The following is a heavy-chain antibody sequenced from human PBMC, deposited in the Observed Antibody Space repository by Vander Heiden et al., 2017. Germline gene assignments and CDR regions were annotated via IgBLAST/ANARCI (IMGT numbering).Heavy chain of an antibody. D-gene: IGHD7-27*01. CDR2: ISYDGSNK. J-gene: IGHJ4*02. Sequence: QVQLVESGGGVVQPGRSLRLACAASGFTFRSYAMHWVRQAPGKGLEWVAVISYDGSNKYYADSVKGRFTISRDNSKNTLYLQMNSLRAEDTAVYYCARDWRATELGIIAYWCQGTLVTVSS. CDR1: GFTFRSYA. V-gene: IGHV3-30-3*01. CDR3: ARDWRATELGIIAY.